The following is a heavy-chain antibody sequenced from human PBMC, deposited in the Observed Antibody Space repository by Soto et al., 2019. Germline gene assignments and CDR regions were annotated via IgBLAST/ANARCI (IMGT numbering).Heavy chain of an antibody. J-gene: IGHJ6*02. CDR3: ATFSGYSYGFHYYYGMDV. Sequence: QVQLVESGGGVVQPGRSLRLSCAASGFTFSSYGMHWVRQAPGKGLEWVAVISYDGSNKYYADSVKGRFTISRDNSKNTLYLQMKSLRAEDTDVYYCATFSGYSYGFHYYYGMDVWGQGTTVTVSS. CDR2: ISYDGSNK. V-gene: IGHV3-30*03. D-gene: IGHD5-18*01. CDR1: GFTFSSYG.